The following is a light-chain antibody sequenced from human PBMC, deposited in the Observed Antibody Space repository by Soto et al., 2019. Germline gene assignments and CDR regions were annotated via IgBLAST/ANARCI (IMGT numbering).Light chain of an antibody. Sequence: QSVLTQPASVSGSPGQSITISCTGTTNDVGSYNFVSWYQHLPGKAPKLMIYEVSNRPSGVSNRFSGSKSGNTASLTISALQADDEADYYCEAWDSSLSAGVFGGGTKLTVL. J-gene: IGLJ3*02. CDR1: TNDVGSYNF. V-gene: IGLV2-14*01. CDR3: EAWDSSLSAGV. CDR2: EVS.